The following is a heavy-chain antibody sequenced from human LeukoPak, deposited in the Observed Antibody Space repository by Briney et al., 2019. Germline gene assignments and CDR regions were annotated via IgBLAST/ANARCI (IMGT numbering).Heavy chain of an antibody. CDR1: GFTFSSYA. D-gene: IGHD1-26*01. CDR2: ISYDGSNK. CDR3: ASSGSYRFDY. Sequence: GGSLRLSCAASGFTFSSYAMHWVRQAPGKGLEWVAVISYDGSNKYYADSVKGRFTISRDNSKNTLYLQMNSLRAEDTAVYYCASSGSYRFDYWGQGTLVTVSS. J-gene: IGHJ4*02. V-gene: IGHV3-30-3*01.